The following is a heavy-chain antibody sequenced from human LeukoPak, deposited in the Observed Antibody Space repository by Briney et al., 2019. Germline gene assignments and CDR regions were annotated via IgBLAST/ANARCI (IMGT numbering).Heavy chain of an antibody. D-gene: IGHD4-17*01. Sequence: ASVKVSCKASGYTFASYAMHWVRQAPGQRLEWMGWINAGNGNTKYSQKFQGRVTITRDTSASTAYMELSSLRSEDTAVYYCARALDYGDYFDYWGQETLVTVSS. CDR3: ARALDYGDYFDY. V-gene: IGHV1-3*01. CDR2: INAGNGNT. CDR1: GYTFASYA. J-gene: IGHJ4*02.